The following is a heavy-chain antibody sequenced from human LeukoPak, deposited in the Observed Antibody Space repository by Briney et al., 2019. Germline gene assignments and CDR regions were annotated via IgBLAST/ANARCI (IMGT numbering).Heavy chain of an antibody. Sequence: SETLSLTCTVSGGSISSYYWGWIRQPPGKGLEWIGYIYYSGSTNYNPSLKSRVTISVDTSKNQFSLKLSSVTAADTAVYYCARHGGGSSSFDYWGQGTLVTVSS. CDR1: GGSISSYY. J-gene: IGHJ4*02. D-gene: IGHD6-6*01. V-gene: IGHV4-59*08. CDR3: ARHGGGSSSFDY. CDR2: IYYSGST.